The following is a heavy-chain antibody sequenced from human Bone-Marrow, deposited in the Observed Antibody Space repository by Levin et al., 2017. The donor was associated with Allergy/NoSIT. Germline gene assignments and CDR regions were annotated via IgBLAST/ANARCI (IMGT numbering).Heavy chain of an antibody. CDR1: GYTFPNYW. D-gene: IGHD1/OR15-1a*01. CDR2: IYPHDSHV. Sequence: GESLKISCKGSGYTFPNYWIGWVRQMPGKGLEWMGSIYPHDSHVKYSPSFQGQVTFSADKSTSTAYLQWSSLKASDSAIYFCARPPTAHDPQEHFHLWGQGTLVTVSS. V-gene: IGHV5-51*01. J-gene: IGHJ1*01. CDR3: ARPPTAHDPQEHFHL.